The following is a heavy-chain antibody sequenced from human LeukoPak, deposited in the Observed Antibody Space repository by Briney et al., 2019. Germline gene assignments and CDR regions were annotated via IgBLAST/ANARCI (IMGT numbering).Heavy chain of an antibody. V-gene: IGHV1-46*01. Sequence: ASVKVSCKASGYTFTSYYIHWVRQAPGQGLEWMGIINPSGGSTTYAQKFQGRVTMTRDMSTSTVYMELSSLRSEDTAVYYCARSSGMVDCWGQGTLVTVSS. J-gene: IGHJ4*02. CDR2: INPSGGST. CDR1: GYTFTSYY. D-gene: IGHD6-19*01. CDR3: ARSSGMVDC.